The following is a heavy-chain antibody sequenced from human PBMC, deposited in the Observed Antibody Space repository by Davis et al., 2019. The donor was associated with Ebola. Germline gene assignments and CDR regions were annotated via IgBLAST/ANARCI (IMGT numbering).Heavy chain of an antibody. CDR3: ARMYYYDSSGYYPYYYYYMDV. Sequence: MPGGSLRLSCTVSGGSISPYYWTWIRQPPGKGLEWIGYIYYSGSTDSHPSLKSRVTISIDTSKNQFSLKLSSVTAADTAVYYCARMYYYDSSGYYPYYYYYMDVWGKGTTVTVSS. V-gene: IGHV4-59*01. D-gene: IGHD3-22*01. CDR2: IYYSGST. J-gene: IGHJ6*03. CDR1: GGSISPYY.